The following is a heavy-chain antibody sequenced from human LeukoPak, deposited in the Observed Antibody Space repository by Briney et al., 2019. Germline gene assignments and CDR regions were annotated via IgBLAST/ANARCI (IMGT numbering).Heavy chain of an antibody. V-gene: IGHV3-66*04. CDR1: GFTVSSDY. CDR3: ARQTPEYYFGSGRKFDS. Sequence: GGSRRLSCSVSGFTVSSDYVSWVRQAPGKGLEWVSVVYPRGQTYYADSVKGRFTLSRDTFNNTLHLQMNSLRVEDTAVYYCARQTPEYYFGSGRKFDSWGQGTLVTVSS. J-gene: IGHJ4*02. D-gene: IGHD3-10*01. CDR2: VYPRGQT.